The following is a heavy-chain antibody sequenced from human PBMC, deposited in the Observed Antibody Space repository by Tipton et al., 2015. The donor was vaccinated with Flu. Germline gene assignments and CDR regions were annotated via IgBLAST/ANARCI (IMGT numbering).Heavy chain of an antibody. Sequence: TLSLTCNVSSGSLSGYYWSWIRQPAGKGLEWIGRIYTSGNTNYSPALKSRVAMSLDTSKNQFSLRLSYVTSADTALYYCARSGNYLYFNAMDVWGQGTTVTVSS. CDR2: IYTSGNT. CDR3: ARSGNYLYFNAMDV. D-gene: IGHD1-26*01. J-gene: IGHJ6*02. V-gene: IGHV4-4*07. CDR1: SGSLSGYY.